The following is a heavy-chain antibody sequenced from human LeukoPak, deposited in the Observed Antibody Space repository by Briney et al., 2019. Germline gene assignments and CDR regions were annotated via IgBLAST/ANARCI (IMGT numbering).Heavy chain of an antibody. CDR1: GFTFGDYA. J-gene: IGHJ4*02. V-gene: IGHV3-49*04. CDR3: TRDQTPYY. Sequence: GGSLRLSCTASGFTFGDYAMTWVRQAPGKGLEWVGFIRSKAYGGTTECAASVKGRFTSSRDDSKSIAYLQMNSLKAEDTAVYYCTRDQTPYYWGQGTLVTVSS. CDR2: IRSKAYGGTT.